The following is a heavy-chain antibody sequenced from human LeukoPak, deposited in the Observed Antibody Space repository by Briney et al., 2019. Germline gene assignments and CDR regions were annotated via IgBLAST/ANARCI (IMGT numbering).Heavy chain of an antibody. CDR1: VGSISSYY. D-gene: IGHD2-2*01. V-gene: IGHV4-59*01. CDR2: IYYSGST. J-gene: IGHJ6*03. CDR3: ARDIGYCSSTSCYGDYYYYYMDV. Sequence: SETLSLTCTVSVGSISSYYWSWIRQPPGKGLEWIGYIYYSGSTNYNPSLKSRVTISVDTSKNQFSLKLSSVTAADTAVYYCARDIGYCSSTSCYGDYYYYYMDVWGKGTTVTVSS.